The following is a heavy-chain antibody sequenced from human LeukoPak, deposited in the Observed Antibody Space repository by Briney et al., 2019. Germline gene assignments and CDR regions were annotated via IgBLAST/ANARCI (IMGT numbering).Heavy chain of an antibody. V-gene: IGHV3-33*06. CDR3: AKRGGEFGYNYGFDY. CDR2: IWYDGSNK. D-gene: IGHD5-24*01. J-gene: IGHJ4*02. CDR1: GLTFSSYD. Sequence: GGSLRLSCAASGLTFSSYDMHWVRQAPGKGLEWVAIIWYDGSNKYYADSVKGRFTISRDNSKNTLYLQMNSLRAEDTAVYYCAKRGGEFGYNYGFDYWGQGTLVTVSS.